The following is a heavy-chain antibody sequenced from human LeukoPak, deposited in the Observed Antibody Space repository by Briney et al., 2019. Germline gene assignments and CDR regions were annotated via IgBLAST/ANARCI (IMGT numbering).Heavy chain of an antibody. V-gene: IGHV3-48*03. J-gene: IGHJ6*04. Sequence: HPWGSLRLSCAASGFTFSSYEMNWVRQAPGKGLEWVSYISSSDSTIYYADSVKGRFTISRDNAKNSLYLQMNSLRAEDTAVYYCAELGITMIGGVWGKGTTVTISS. CDR3: AELGITMIGGV. CDR1: GFTFSSYE. D-gene: IGHD3-10*02. CDR2: ISSSDSTI.